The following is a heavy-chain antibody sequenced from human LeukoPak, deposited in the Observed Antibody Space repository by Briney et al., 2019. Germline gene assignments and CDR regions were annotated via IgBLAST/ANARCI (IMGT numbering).Heavy chain of an antibody. D-gene: IGHD5-18*01. J-gene: IGHJ6*03. CDR2: IYYSGST. CDR3: ARAPSRVTAYMDV. V-gene: IGHV4-39*07. CDR1: GGSISSSSYF. Sequence: PSETLSLTCTVSGGSISSSSYFWGWIRQPPGKGLEWIGSIYYSGSTSYNPSLRSRVTISVDTSKNQFSLKLSSVTAADTAVYYCARAPSRVTAYMDVWGKGTTVTVSS.